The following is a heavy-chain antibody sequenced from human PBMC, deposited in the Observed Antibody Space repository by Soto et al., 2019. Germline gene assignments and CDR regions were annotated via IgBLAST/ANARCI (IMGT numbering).Heavy chain of an antibody. J-gene: IGHJ6*02. D-gene: IGHD4-17*01. V-gene: IGHV4-30-2*01. CDR1: GDTISTGGYT. CDR3: ARAHYGDYGYGMDV. CDR2: IYHSGTT. Sequence: SETLSLTCDVAGDTISTGGYTWAWIRQPPGKGLEWIGYIYHSGTTYYNPSLKSRVTISVDRSKNQFSLKLSSVTAADTAVYYCARAHYGDYGYGMDVWGQGTTVTVSS.